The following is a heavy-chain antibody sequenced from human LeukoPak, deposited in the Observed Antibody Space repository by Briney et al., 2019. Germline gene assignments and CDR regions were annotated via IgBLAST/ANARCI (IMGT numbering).Heavy chain of an antibody. D-gene: IGHD2-21*02. CDR2: ISGSGGST. J-gene: IGHJ4*02. V-gene: IGHV3-23*01. CDR3: AKGCGGDCYSNYFDY. CDR1: GFTVSSNY. Sequence: GGSLRLSCAASGFTVSSNYMSWVRQAPGKGLEWVSAISGSGGSTYYADSVKGRFTISRDNSKNTLYLQMNSLRAEDTAVYYCAKGCGGDCYSNYFDYWGQGTLVTVSS.